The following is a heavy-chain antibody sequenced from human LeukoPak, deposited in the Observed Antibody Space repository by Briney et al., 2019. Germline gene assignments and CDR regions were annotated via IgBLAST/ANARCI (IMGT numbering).Heavy chain of an antibody. CDR3: AGGPWEGVFFDY. J-gene: IGHJ4*02. D-gene: IGHD1-26*01. V-gene: IGHV4-34*01. CDR2: INHSGST. CDR1: GGSFSGYY. Sequence: PSETLSLTCAVYGGSFSGYYWSWIRQPPGKGLEWIGEINHSGSTNYNPSLKSRVTISVDTSKNQFSLKLSSVTAADTAVYYCAGGPWEGVFFDYWGQGALVTVSS.